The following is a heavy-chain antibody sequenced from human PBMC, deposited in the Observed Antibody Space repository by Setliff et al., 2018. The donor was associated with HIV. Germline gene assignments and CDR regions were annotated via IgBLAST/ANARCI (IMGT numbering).Heavy chain of an antibody. CDR1: GGSISSNW. D-gene: IGHD3-22*01. V-gene: IGHV4-4*02. Sequence: SETLSLTCAVSGGSISSNWWSWVRQSPGKGLEWIGEIYHSGSTHYNPSLQSRVTISVDKSKSQFSLKLNSVTAADTAVYYCGGNGYYSIDYWGQGTRVTAPQ. CDR2: IYHSGST. J-gene: IGHJ4*02. CDR3: GGNGYYSIDY.